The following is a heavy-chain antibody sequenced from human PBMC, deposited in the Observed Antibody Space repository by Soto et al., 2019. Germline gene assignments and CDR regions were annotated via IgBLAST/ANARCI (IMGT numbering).Heavy chain of an antibody. J-gene: IGHJ5*02. Sequence: ASVKVSCKASGYTFTNYGITWVRQAPGQGLEWMGWISAYNGDTHYTQRLQGRVTMTTDTSTSTPYMELSSLRSDDTAVYYCAIELTIFGVIVISWFDPWGEGTLVTDTS. CDR3: AIELTIFGVIVISWFDP. D-gene: IGHD3-3*01. V-gene: IGHV1-18*01. CDR1: GYTFTNYG. CDR2: ISAYNGDT.